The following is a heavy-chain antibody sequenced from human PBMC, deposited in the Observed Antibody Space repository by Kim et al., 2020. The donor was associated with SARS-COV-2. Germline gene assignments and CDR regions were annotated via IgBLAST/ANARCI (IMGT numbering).Heavy chain of an antibody. CDR3: ARLNYYDSSGYYEFGY. J-gene: IGHJ4*02. V-gene: IGHV4-39*01. D-gene: IGHD3-22*01. Sequence: PSHKSRRTISVDTSKNQFSLKLSSVTAADTAVYYCARLNYYDSSGYYEFGYWGQGTLVSVSS.